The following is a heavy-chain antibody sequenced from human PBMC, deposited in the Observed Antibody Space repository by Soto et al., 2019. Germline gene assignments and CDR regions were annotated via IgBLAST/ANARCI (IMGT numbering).Heavy chain of an antibody. Sequence: LRLSCAAAGFTFSSYAMSRVRQAPGKGLEWVSAISGSGGSTYYADSVKGRFTISRDNSKNTLYLQMNSLRAEDTAVYYCAKTPYYYDSSGYPSWGQGTLVTVSS. D-gene: IGHD3-22*01. V-gene: IGHV3-23*01. CDR1: GFTFSSYA. J-gene: IGHJ5*02. CDR2: ISGSGGST. CDR3: AKTPYYYDSSGYPS.